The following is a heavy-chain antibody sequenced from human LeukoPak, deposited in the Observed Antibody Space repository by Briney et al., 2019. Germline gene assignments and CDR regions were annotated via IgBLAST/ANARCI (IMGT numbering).Heavy chain of an antibody. CDR2: IYYSGST. J-gene: IGHJ4*02. CDR1: GGSISSSSYY. CDR3: ARLDSSGWLAPRFDY. Sequence: PSETLSLTCTVSGGSISSSSYYWGWIRQPPGKGLEWIGSIYYSGSTYYNPSLKSRVTISVDTSKNQFSLKLSSVTAADTAVYYCARLDSSGWLAPRFDYWGQGTLVTVSS. D-gene: IGHD6-19*01. V-gene: IGHV4-39*07.